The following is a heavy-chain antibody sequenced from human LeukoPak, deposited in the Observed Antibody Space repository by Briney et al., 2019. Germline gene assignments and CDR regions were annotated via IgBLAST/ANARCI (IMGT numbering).Heavy chain of an antibody. Sequence: GESLKIFRNGSGYSFTSYWIGWVRQMPGKGLEGMGIFFPGDSDTRYSPSFQGQFTISADKSITTAYLQWSSLKASDTAMYYCARHGYYYDSSGYPYYFDYWGQGTLVTVSS. CDR1: GYSFTSYW. J-gene: IGHJ4*02. V-gene: IGHV5-51*01. D-gene: IGHD3-22*01. CDR2: FFPGDSDT. CDR3: ARHGYYYDSSGYPYYFDY.